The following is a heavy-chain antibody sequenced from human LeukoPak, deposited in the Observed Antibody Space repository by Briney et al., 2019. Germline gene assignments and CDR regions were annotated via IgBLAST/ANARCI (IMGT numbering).Heavy chain of an antibody. D-gene: IGHD6-13*01. J-gene: IGHJ6*02. CDR3: AMGAPSSSWYLRYYGMDV. CDR2: IIPIFGTA. V-gene: IGHV1-69*01. Sequence: ASVTVSCTASGGTFSSYAISWVRQAPGQGLEWMGGIIPIFGTANYAQKFQGRVTITADESTSTAYMELSSLRPEDTAVYYCAMGAPSSSWYLRYYGMDVWGQGTTVTVSS. CDR1: GGTFSSYA.